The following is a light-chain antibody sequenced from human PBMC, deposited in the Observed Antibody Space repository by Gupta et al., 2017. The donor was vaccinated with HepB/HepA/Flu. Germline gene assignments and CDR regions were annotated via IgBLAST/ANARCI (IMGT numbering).Light chain of an antibody. Sequence: EVLLTQSPASLTWSPGESATHSCRDSQSVGSYVAWHQQKPGQAPRLLVFDASNRATGISGKFSGSGSGTDFTLTISSLEAEDVAIYYCQQRYKGPPTFGGGTKVEI. V-gene: IGKV3-11*01. CDR2: DAS. CDR3: QQRYKGPPT. J-gene: IGKJ4*01. CDR1: QSVGSY.